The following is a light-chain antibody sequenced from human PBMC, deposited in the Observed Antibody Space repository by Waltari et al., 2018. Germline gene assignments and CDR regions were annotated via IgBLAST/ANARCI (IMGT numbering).Light chain of an antibody. CDR1: SSDGGGYNY. CDR3: CSYAGSYTFGV. J-gene: IGLJ2*01. V-gene: IGLV2-11*01. Sequence: QSALTQPRSVSGSPGQSVTISCIGTSSDGGGYNYVSWYQQHPGKAPKLMIYDVSKRPSGVPDRFSGSKSGNTASLTISGLQAEDEADYYCCSYAGSYTFGVFGGGTKLTVL. CDR2: DVS.